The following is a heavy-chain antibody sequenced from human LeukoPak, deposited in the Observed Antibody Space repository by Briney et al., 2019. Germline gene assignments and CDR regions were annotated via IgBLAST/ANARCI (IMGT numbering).Heavy chain of an antibody. D-gene: IGHD2-15*01. Sequence: ASVKVSCKASGYTFTSYGISWVRQAPGEGLEWMGWSSAYNGNTNYAQKLQGRVTMTTDTSTSTAYMELRSLRSDDTAVYYCARSGSHCSGGSCYPFNFDYWGQGTLVTVSS. J-gene: IGHJ4*02. CDR1: GYTFTSYG. CDR2: SSAYNGNT. V-gene: IGHV1-18*01. CDR3: ARSGSHCSGGSCYPFNFDY.